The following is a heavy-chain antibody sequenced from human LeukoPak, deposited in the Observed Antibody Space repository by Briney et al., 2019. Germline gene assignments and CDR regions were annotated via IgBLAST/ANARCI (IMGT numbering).Heavy chain of an antibody. J-gene: IGHJ4*02. CDR2: MNEYSTTI. CDR1: GFPFNSFW. V-gene: IGHV3-74*01. CDR3: ARGGVNPVDH. Sequence: GGSRRLSCAASGFPFNSFWMHWVRQAPGKGLVWVSDMNEYSTTIRYADSVKGRFTISRDNAKSILYLQMNNLRAEDTAMYFCARGGVNPVDHWGQGTLVTASS. D-gene: IGHD1-14*01.